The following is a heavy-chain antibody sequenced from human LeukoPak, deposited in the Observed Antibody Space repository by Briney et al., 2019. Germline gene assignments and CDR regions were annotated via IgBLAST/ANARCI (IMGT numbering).Heavy chain of an antibody. CDR1: RYTLTGNH. J-gene: IGHJ4*02. CDR3: ARGGSTDSIHSCGGNCYFLDY. V-gene: IGHV1-2*06. CDR2: INPNSGGT. Sequence: GASVKVSRQASRYTLTGNHMHWVRPAPGQGLAWMGRINPNSGGTNYAQKFQGRVIMTRDTSISTAYMELSRLGSDDTAVYYCARGGSTDSIHSCGGNCYFLDYWGQGTLVTVSS. D-gene: IGHD2-21*02.